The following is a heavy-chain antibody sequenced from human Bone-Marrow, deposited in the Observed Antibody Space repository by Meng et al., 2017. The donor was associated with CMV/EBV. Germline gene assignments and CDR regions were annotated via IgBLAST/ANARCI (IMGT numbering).Heavy chain of an antibody. CDR2: ITAIFGTA. J-gene: IGHJ4*02. V-gene: IGHV1-69*01. D-gene: IGHD1-26*01. CDR1: GGILRDSA. CDR3: VRGRNYYVSYFDS. Sequence: QVPGVQSGAEVKKPGSSVKVSCKASGGILRDSAISWVRQAPGQGLEWMGGITAIFGTADYAQKFQGRVTITADEFTSTVYMEMSSLRSEDTAVYYCVRGRNYYVSYFDSWGQGTLVTVSS.